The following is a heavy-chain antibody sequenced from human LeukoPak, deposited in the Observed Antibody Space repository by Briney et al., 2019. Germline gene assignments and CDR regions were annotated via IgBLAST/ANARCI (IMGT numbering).Heavy chain of an antibody. D-gene: IGHD3-9*01. CDR1: GGSFSGYY. J-gene: IGHJ4*02. Sequence: SETLSLTCAVYGGSFSGYYWSWIRQPPGKGLEWIGEINHSGSTNYNPSLKSRVTISVDTSKNQFSLKLSSVTAADTAVYYCARRRIRYFDWLRHFDYWGQGTLVTVSS. V-gene: IGHV4-34*01. CDR3: ARRRIRYFDWLRHFDY. CDR2: INHSGST.